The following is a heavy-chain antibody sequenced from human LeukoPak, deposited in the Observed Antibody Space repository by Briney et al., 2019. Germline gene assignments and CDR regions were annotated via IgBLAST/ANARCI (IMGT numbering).Heavy chain of an antibody. J-gene: IGHJ3*02. CDR3: ARGWLDIVVVVDATDAFDI. CDR1: GFTVSSNY. Sequence: GGSLRLSCAASGFTVSSNYMSWVRQAPGKGLEWVSVIYSGGSTYYADSVKGRFTISRDNSKNTLYLQMNSLRAEDTAVYYCARGWLDIVVVVDATDAFDIWGQGTMVTVSS. V-gene: IGHV3-66*01. D-gene: IGHD2-15*01. CDR2: IYSGGST.